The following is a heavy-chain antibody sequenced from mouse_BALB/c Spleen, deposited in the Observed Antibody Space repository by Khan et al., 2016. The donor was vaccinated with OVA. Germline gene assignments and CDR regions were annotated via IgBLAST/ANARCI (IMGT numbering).Heavy chain of an antibody. CDR3: ARSYDGAWFAY. V-gene: IGHV1-77*01. J-gene: IGHJ3*01. D-gene: IGHD1-1*01. CDR2: IYPGSGSA. Sequence: QVQLQQSGPELVKPGASVQMSCKASGYTFRDYVISWVKLRAGQGLEWIGEIYPGSGSAYYNEKFTGKATLTADKSSNTAYMQLSSLTSEDSAVYFCARSYDGAWFAYWGQGTLVTVS. CDR1: GYTFRDYV.